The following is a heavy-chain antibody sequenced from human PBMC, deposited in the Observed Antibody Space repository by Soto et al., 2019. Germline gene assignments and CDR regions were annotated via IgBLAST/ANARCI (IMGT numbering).Heavy chain of an antibody. D-gene: IGHD3-10*01. CDR3: ARYKTSMVRGVIIKGPFDY. V-gene: IGHV1-18*01. Sequence: ASVKVSCKASGYTFTSYGISWVRQAPGQGLEWMGWISAYNGNTNYAQKLQGRVTMTTDTSTSTAYMELRSLRSDDTAVYYCARYKTSMVRGVIIKGPFDYWGQGTLVTVSS. CDR2: ISAYNGNT. J-gene: IGHJ4*02. CDR1: GYTFTSYG.